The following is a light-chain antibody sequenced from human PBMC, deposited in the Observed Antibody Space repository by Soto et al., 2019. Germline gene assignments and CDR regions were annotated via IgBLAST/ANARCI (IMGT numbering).Light chain of an antibody. Sequence: DIQMTQSPSSLSASVGDRVTITCRASQTISFYLNWYQHKPGKAPKLLIYAASSLQSGVPSRFSGSGSGTDFSLTISSLQPEDFATYYCQQSHSFPPRTFGGGTKVEI. J-gene: IGKJ4*01. CDR3: QQSHSFPPRT. V-gene: IGKV1-39*01. CDR1: QTISFY. CDR2: AAS.